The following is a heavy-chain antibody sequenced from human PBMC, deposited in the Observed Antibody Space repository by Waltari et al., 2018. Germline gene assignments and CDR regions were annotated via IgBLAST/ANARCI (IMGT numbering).Heavy chain of an antibody. CDR2: IYYTGKT. CDR1: GDSITSSSHY. Sequence: QLQLQESGPGLVKPSATLSLTCTVSGDSITSSSHYWVWIRQPPGKGLEWIGSIYYTGKTYYDPSLKSRVTISVHTSKNQFSLNLSSVTAADTALYYCAKLPLQGSKFAYWGQGTLVTVSS. D-gene: IGHD4-4*01. V-gene: IGHV4-39*01. CDR3: AKLPLQGSKFAY. J-gene: IGHJ4*02.